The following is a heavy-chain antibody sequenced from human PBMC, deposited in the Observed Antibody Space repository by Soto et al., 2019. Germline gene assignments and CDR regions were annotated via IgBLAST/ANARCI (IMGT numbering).Heavy chain of an antibody. D-gene: IGHD6-13*01. CDR2: ISAYNGNT. J-gene: IGHJ4*02. CDR1: GYTFTSYG. CDR3: ARDTYLAAAGQGVFDY. Sequence: QVQLVQSGAEVKKPGASVKVSCKASGYTFTSYGISWVRQAPGQGLEWMGWISAYNGNTNYAQKLQGRVTMTTDTXTXXAYMELRSLRSDDTAVYYCARDTYLAAAGQGVFDYWGQGTLVTVSS. V-gene: IGHV1-18*01.